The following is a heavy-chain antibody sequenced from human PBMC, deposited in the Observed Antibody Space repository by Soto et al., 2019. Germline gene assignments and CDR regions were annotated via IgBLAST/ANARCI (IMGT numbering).Heavy chain of an antibody. CDR2: ISAYNGNT. CDR1: GYTFTNYG. Sequence: ASVKVSCKASGYTFTNYGINWVRQAPGQGLEWMGWISAYNGNTNYAQKLQGRVTMTTDTSTSTAYMELSSLRSEDTAVYYCARSRANYYDSRGYYYSTFDYWGQGTLVTVSS. D-gene: IGHD3-22*01. CDR3: ARSRANYYDSRGYYYSTFDY. V-gene: IGHV1-18*01. J-gene: IGHJ4*02.